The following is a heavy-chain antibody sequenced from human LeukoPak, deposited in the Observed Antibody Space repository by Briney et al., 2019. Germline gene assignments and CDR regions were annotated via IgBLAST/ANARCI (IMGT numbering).Heavy chain of an antibody. CDR2: INHSGST. Sequence: PSETLSLTCAVYGGSFSGYYWSWIRQPPGKGLEWIGEINHSGSTNYNPSLKSRVTIPVHTSKTQFSLKLSSVTAADTAVYYCARAGLWSCSGGSCYSHYMDVWGKGTTVTVSS. V-gene: IGHV4-34*01. CDR1: GGSFSGYY. CDR3: ARAGLWSCSGGSCYSHYMDV. J-gene: IGHJ6*03. D-gene: IGHD2-15*01.